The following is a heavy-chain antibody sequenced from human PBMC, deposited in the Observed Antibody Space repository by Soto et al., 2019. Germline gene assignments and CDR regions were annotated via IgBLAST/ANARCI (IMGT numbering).Heavy chain of an antibody. Sequence: GGSLRLSCAASGFTFSAHWMHWVRQAPGKGLVWVSHIKTDGSITRDADSVKGRFTISRDNARNTLYLQMNSLRAEDTAVYYCASDSKWSLDYWRQGTLATVSS. D-gene: IGHD2-15*01. V-gene: IGHV3-74*01. J-gene: IGHJ4*02. CDR3: ASDSKWSLDY. CDR2: IKTDGSIT. CDR1: GFTFSAHW.